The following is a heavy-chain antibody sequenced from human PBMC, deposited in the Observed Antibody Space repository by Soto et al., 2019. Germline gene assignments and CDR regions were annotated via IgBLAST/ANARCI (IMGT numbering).Heavy chain of an antibody. D-gene: IGHD3-3*01. CDR3: ARHGYYDFWSGPVGFDP. CDR1: GGSISSSSYY. V-gene: IGHV4-39*01. CDR2: IDYSGST. Sequence: KQSPTLSLPCTVSGGSISSSSYYWGWLRPPPGKGLEWIGSIDYSGSTYYNPSLKSRVTISVDTSKTQCSLNLSSVTAADTAEYYCARHGYYDFWSGPVGFDPWGQGTLVTVSS. J-gene: IGHJ5*02.